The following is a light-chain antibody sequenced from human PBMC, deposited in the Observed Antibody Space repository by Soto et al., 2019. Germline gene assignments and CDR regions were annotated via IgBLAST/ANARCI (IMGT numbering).Light chain of an antibody. CDR1: QSVSNY. Sequence: EIFMTQSPPSLSLSPGERATLSCRASQSVSNYLAWYQQKPGQAPRLLIYDASNRATGIPARFSGSGSGTDFTLTISILVPEDFAVYYCLERSNWTRSNFGQGTKVDIK. CDR3: LERSNWTRSN. V-gene: IGKV3-11*01. J-gene: IGKJ2*01. CDR2: DAS.